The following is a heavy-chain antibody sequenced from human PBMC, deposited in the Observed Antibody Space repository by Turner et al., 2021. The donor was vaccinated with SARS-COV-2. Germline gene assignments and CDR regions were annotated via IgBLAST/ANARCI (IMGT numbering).Heavy chain of an antibody. CDR1: GGSISSSSYY. V-gene: IGHV4-39*01. CDR3: ARLMDTAMDYYGTDV. D-gene: IGHD5-18*01. Sequence: QLQLQESGPGLVKPSETLSLPCTVSGGSISSSSYYWGWIRQPPGKGLEWIGNIYYSGIAYYNPSLKSRVTISVDPSKNQFSLKLTSVTAADTAVYYCARLMDTAMDYYGTDVWGQGTTVTVSS. J-gene: IGHJ6*02. CDR2: IYYSGIA.